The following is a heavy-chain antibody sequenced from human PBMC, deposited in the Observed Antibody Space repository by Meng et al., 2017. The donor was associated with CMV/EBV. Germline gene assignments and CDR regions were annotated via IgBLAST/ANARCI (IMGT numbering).Heavy chain of an antibody. CDR3: ARDPPVRSYYDFWSGFYLQNYYYGMDV. V-gene: IGHV1-2*02. Sequence: ASVNVSCKASGYTFTGYYMHWVRQVPGQGLEWMGWINPNSCGTNDAQKFQGRVTMTRDTSISTAYMELSRLRSDDTAVYYRARDPPVRSYYDFWSGFYLQNYYYGMDVWGQGTTVTVSS. D-gene: IGHD3-3*01. CDR1: GYTFTGYY. CDR2: INPNSCGT. J-gene: IGHJ6*02.